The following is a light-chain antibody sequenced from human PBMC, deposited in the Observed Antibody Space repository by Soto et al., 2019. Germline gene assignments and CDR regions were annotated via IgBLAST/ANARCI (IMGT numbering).Light chain of an antibody. J-gene: IGLJ7*01. CDR1: SSDVGGYHY. CDR3: CSYAGYNTWV. Sequence: QAALTQPRSVSGSPGQSVTMSCTGTSSDVGGYHYVSWYQHHPGKAPKLMICDVSKRPSGVPDRFTGSKSGNTASLTISGLQAEDEADYYCCSYAGYNTWVFGGGTQLTVL. CDR2: DVS. V-gene: IGLV2-11*01.